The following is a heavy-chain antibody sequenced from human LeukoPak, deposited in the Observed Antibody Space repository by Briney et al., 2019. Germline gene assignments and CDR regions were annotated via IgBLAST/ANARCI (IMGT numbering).Heavy chain of an antibody. Sequence: PSETLSLTCTVSGGSIIDSTYYWAWIRQPPGKGLEWITTIFYTGNTHHSPSPKSRVTMSVDTVKNQFSLNLNSVTAADTAVYCCARQSSGYYYGWFDPWGQGTLVTVSS. CDR3: ARQSSGYYYGWFDP. J-gene: IGHJ5*02. CDR2: IFYTGNT. V-gene: IGHV4-39*01. CDR1: GGSIIDSTYY. D-gene: IGHD3-22*01.